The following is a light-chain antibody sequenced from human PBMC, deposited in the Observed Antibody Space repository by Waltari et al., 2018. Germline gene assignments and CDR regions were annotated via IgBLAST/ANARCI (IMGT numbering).Light chain of an antibody. CDR2: ENY. J-gene: IGLJ7*01. V-gene: IGLV1-51*02. CDR1: SSTIGNNY. CDR3: GTWDSSLSGAV. Sequence: QSGLTQPPSLSAAPGQKVTISCSGTSSTIGNNYVSWYQQIPGTVPKLLIYENYKRPSGIPDRFSGSRSGTSATLVITGLLTGDEADYYCGTWDSSLSGAVFGGGTHLTVL.